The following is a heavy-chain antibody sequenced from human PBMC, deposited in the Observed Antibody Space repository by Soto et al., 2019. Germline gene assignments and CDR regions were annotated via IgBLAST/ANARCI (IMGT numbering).Heavy chain of an antibody. V-gene: IGHV4-31*03. D-gene: IGHD3-16*02. CDR1: GVTVSSDAYY. Sequence: SETLSLTCTGSGVTVSSDAYYWSWIRQPPGKGLEWIGNIYHTGSTYYSPSLKSRVDISLDRSTNQFSLRLSSVTAADTAVYYCARYRFSGTKWSKFGYWGQGTLVTV. CDR3: ARYRFSGTKWSKFGY. CDR2: IYHTGST. J-gene: IGHJ4*02.